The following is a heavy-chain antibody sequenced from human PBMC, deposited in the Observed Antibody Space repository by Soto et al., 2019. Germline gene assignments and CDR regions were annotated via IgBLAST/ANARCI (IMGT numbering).Heavy chain of an antibody. CDR2: SSAYNGNT. D-gene: IGHD2-2*01. CDR3: ARVRQAYCISTSCQGWFDP. V-gene: IGHV1-18*04. Sequence: ASVKVSCKASGYTFTSYGISWVRQAPGQGLEWMGWSSAYNGNTNYAQKLQGTVTMTTDTSTSTADMELRSLRSDDTAVYSCARVRQAYCISTSCQGWFDPWGQGTLVTVSS. J-gene: IGHJ5*02. CDR1: GYTFTSYG.